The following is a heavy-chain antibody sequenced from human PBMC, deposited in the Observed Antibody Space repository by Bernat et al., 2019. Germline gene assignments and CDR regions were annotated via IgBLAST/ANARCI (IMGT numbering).Heavy chain of an antibody. Sequence: QVQLVESGGGVVQPGRSLRLSCAASGSTFSSYGMHWVRQAPGKGLEWVAVISYDGSNKYYADSVKGRFTISRDNSKNTLYLQMNSLRAEDTAVYYCAKDGAGEGYYYGMDVWGQGTTVTVSS. J-gene: IGHJ6*02. V-gene: IGHV3-30*18. CDR1: GSTFSSYG. CDR2: ISYDGSNK. D-gene: IGHD7-27*01. CDR3: AKDGAGEGYYYGMDV.